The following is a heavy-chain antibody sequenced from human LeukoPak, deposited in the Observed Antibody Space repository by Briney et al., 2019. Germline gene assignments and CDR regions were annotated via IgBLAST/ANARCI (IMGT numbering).Heavy chain of an antibody. Sequence: PGGSLGLSCAASGFTFSSYAMSWVRQAPGKGLEWVSAISGSGGSTYYADSVKGRFTISRDNSKNTLYLQMNSLRAEDTAVYYCAKDSPPVGAASEYFDYWGQGTLVTVSS. J-gene: IGHJ4*02. CDR3: AKDSPPVGAASEYFDY. CDR2: ISGSGGST. CDR1: GFTFSSYA. D-gene: IGHD3-3*01. V-gene: IGHV3-23*01.